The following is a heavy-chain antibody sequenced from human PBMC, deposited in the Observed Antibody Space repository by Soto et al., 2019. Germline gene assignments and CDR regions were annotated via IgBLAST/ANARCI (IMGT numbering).Heavy chain of an antibody. Sequence: SETLSLTCTVSGGSVSSGSYYWSWIRQPPGKGLEWIGYIYYSGSTNYNPSLKSRVTMSVDTSKNQFSLNLSSVTAADTAVYYCARGLVQTGGGTVRSCSGSSCYHVPGSWGQGTLVTVSS. CDR1: GGSVSSGSYY. J-gene: IGHJ5*02. CDR2: IYYSGST. CDR3: ARGLVQTGGGTVRSCSGSSCYHVPGS. D-gene: IGHD2-2*01. V-gene: IGHV4-61*01.